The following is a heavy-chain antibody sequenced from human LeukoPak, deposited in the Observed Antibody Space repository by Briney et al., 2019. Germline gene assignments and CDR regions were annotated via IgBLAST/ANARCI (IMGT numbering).Heavy chain of an antibody. D-gene: IGHD3-3*01. CDR3: ARDPQGYDFWSGPKSWFDP. J-gene: IGHJ5*02. Sequence: PSETLALTCTVSGGSISSYYWSWIRQPPGKGLEWIGYIYYSGSTNYNPSLKGRVTISVDTSKNQFSLKLSSVTAADTAVYYCARDPQGYDFWSGPKSWFDPWGQGTLVTVSS. CDR1: GGSISSYY. CDR2: IYYSGST. V-gene: IGHV4-59*01.